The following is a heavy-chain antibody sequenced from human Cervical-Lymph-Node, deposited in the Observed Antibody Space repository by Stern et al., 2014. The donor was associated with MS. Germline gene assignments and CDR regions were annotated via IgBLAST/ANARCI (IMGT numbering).Heavy chain of an antibody. CDR2: IYPYDSDT. CDR1: GYSFTIYY. J-gene: IGHJ4*02. CDR3: ARHVQGFDY. V-gene: IGHV5-51*01. Sequence: VQLVQSGAEVKKPGESLKISCKLSGYSFTIYYIAWVRQMPGKGLEWTGVIYPYDSDTTYSPSFQGQVTISADKSITTAYLQWSSLRASDTAMYYCARHVQGFDYWGQGTLVTVSS.